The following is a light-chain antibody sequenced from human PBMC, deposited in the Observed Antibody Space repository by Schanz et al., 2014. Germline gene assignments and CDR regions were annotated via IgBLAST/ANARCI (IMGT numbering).Light chain of an antibody. Sequence: QSALTQPASVSGSPGQSITISCTGTSSDVGGYNYVSWYQHHPGKAPKLIISDVSDRPSGVSNRFSGSKSGNTASLTVSGLQAEDEADYYCSSYAGNNDFGVFGGGTKLTVL. V-gene: IGLV2-14*03. CDR3: SSYAGNNDFGV. CDR1: SSDVGGYNY. J-gene: IGLJ2*01. CDR2: DVS.